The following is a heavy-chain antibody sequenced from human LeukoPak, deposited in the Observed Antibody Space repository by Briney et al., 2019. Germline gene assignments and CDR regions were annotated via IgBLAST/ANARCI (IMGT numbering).Heavy chain of an antibody. D-gene: IGHD2-2*01. CDR1: GFTFNNYA. Sequence: GGSLSLSCAASGFTFNNYAMSWVRQAPGKGLEWVSAISASGGTTYYADSVKGRFTISRDNSENTLFLQMDSLRAEDTAVYYCAKEPREYCSSTSCPNWFDSWGQGTLVTVSS. CDR3: AKEPREYCSSTSCPNWFDS. J-gene: IGHJ5*01. V-gene: IGHV3-23*01. CDR2: ISASGGTT.